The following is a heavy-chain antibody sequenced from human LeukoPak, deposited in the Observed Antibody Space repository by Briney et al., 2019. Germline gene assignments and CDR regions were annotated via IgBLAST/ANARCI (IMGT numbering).Heavy chain of an antibody. CDR2: IDWNGDK. V-gene: IGHV2-70*11. CDR1: GFSLSTSAVC. CDR3: ARMIRGANDY. Sequence: ESGPTLVKPTQTLTLTCTFSGFSLSTSAVCVSWIRQPPGKALEWLARIDWNGDKHYTTSLKTRLTISKDTSKNQVVLTMTNMDPVDTATYYCARMIRGANDYWGQGTLVTVSS. J-gene: IGHJ4*02.